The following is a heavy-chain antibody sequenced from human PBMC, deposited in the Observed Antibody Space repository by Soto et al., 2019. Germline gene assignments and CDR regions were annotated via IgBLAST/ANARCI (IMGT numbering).Heavy chain of an antibody. CDR3: ARVGVSSNSDY. CDR2: TSYDGGAT. J-gene: IGHJ4*02. V-gene: IGHV3-23*01. CDR1: GFTFSTHA. D-gene: IGHD3-16*01. Sequence: PGGSLRLSCAASGFTFSTHAMSWVRQAPGKGLEWVSSTSYDGGATYYADSVKGRFTFSRDNSRDTLYLQMNSLRADDTAVYYCARVGVSSNSDYWGQGTLVTVSS.